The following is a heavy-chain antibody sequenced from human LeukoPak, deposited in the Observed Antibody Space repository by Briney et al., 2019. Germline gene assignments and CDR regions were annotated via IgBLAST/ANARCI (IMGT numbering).Heavy chain of an antibody. D-gene: IGHD3-10*01. CDR3: AREYYPNWLDP. Sequence: SETLSLTCTVSGGSTSSYYWSWIRQPPGKGLEWIGYIYYSGSTNYNPSLKSRVTISVDTSKNQFSLKLSSVTAADTAVYYCAREYYPNWLDPWGQGTLVTVSS. CDR2: IYYSGST. V-gene: IGHV4-59*01. J-gene: IGHJ5*02. CDR1: GGSTSSYY.